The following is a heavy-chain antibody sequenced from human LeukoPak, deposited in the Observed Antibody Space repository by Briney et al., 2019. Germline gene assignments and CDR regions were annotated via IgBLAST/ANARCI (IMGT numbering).Heavy chain of an antibody. J-gene: IGHJ4*02. CDR2: ISGSGGST. CDR1: GFTFSSYG. V-gene: IGHV3-23*01. CDR3: AKDYDILTGYYGY. D-gene: IGHD3-9*01. Sequence: GGSLRLSCAASGFTFSSYGMSWVRQAPGKGLEWVSAISGSGGSTYYADSVKGRFTISRDNSKNTLYLQMNSLRAEDTAVYYCAKDYDILTGYYGYWGQGTLVTVSS.